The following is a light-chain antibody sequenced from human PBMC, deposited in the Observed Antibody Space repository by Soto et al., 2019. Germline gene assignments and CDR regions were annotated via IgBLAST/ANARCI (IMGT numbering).Light chain of an antibody. Sequence: EIVLTQSPATLSSFPGDRVTLSCRASQSVSSNYLAWYQQNPGQAPKVLIYRASSRATGIPDRFTGSGSGTDFTLTISRLEPEELAVYYCQQYVSSPWAFGQGTKVDIK. CDR2: RAS. J-gene: IGKJ1*01. CDR3: QQYVSSPWA. V-gene: IGKV3-20*01. CDR1: QSVSSNY.